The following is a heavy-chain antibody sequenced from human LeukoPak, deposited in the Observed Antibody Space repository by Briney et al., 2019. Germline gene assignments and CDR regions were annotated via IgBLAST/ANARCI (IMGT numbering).Heavy chain of an antibody. D-gene: IGHD3-16*01. J-gene: IGHJ4*02. CDR1: GFTFSSYG. CDR2: IRYDGSNK. CDR3: AKDYYDYVWGSPHY. V-gene: IGHV3-30*02. Sequence: GGSLRLSCAASGFTFSSYGMHWFRQAPGKGLEWVAFIRYDGSNKYYADSVKGRFTISRDNSKNTLYLQMNSLRAEDTAVYYCAKDYYDYVWGSPHYWGQGTLVTVSS.